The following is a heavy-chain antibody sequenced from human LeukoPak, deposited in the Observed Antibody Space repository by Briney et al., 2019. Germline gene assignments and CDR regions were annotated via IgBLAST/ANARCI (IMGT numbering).Heavy chain of an antibody. J-gene: IGHJ4*02. V-gene: IGHV1-2*02. CDR2: INPNSGGT. Sequence: ASVKVSCKASGYTFTGYYMHWVRQAPGQGLEWMGWINPNSGGTNYAQKFQDRVTMTRDTSISTAYMELSRLRSDDTAVYYCAKTYYDILTGYYEDYWGQGTLVTVSS. CDR3: AKTYYDILTGYYEDY. CDR1: GYTFTGYY. D-gene: IGHD3-9*01.